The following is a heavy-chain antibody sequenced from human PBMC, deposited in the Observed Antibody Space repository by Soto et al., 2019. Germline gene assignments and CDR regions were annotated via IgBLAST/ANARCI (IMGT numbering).Heavy chain of an antibody. D-gene: IGHD3-3*01. Sequence: KPSETLSLTCTVSGGSISTYYWTWVRQPPGKGLEWIGSIYYSGSTNYNPSLKSRVTISVDTSKNQFSLKLSSVTAADTAVYYCARDMEPRYYDFWSGPYGMDVWGQGTTVTVSS. CDR2: IYYSGST. J-gene: IGHJ6*02. CDR1: GGSISTYY. V-gene: IGHV4-59*01. CDR3: ARDMEPRYYDFWSGPYGMDV.